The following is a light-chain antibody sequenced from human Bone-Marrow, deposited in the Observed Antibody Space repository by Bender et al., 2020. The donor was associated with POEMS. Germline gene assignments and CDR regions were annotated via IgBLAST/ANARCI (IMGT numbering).Light chain of an antibody. CDR3: AVWDDSLNGWV. CDR2: RNN. V-gene: IGLV1-47*01. J-gene: IGLJ3*02. Sequence: QSVLTQPPSASGTPGQRVTISCSGSSSNIGTKYVYWYQQLPGTAPKLLIYRNNQRPSGVPDRFSGSKSGTSASLAISALRSEDEADYFCAVWDDSLNGWVFGGGTKLTVL. CDR1: SSNIGTKY.